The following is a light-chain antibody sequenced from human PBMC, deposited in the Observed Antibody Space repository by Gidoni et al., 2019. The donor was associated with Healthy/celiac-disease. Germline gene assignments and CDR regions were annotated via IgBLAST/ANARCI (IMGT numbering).Light chain of an antibody. J-gene: IGLJ2*01. CDR1: SRDVGGYNY. Sequence: QSALTQPRSVSGSPGQSATISCTGPSRDVGGYNYVSWYQQHPGKAPKLMIYDVSKRPSGVPDRFSGSNSGNTASLTISGRQAEDEADYYCCSYAGSYSYVVFGGGTKLTVL. CDR3: CSYAGSYSYVV. V-gene: IGLV2-11*01. CDR2: DVS.